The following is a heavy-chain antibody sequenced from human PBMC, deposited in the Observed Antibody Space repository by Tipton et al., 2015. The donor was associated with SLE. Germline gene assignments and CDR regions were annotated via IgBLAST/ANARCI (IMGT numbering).Heavy chain of an antibody. V-gene: IGHV4-34*01. CDR2: INHSGST. CDR3: ARVPGVVRAFDI. Sequence: TLSLTCAVYGGSFSGYYWSWIRQPPGKGLEWIGEINHSGSTNYNPSLKSRVTISVDTSKNQFSLKLSSVTAADTAVYYCARVPGVVRAFDIWGQGTMVTVSS. D-gene: IGHD3-3*01. CDR1: GGSFSGYY. J-gene: IGHJ3*02.